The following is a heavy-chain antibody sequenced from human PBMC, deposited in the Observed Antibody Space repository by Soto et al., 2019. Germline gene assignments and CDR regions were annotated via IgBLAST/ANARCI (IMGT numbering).Heavy chain of an antibody. V-gene: IGHV3-74*01. Sequence: EVQLVESGGGLVQPGGSLRLSCAASGFTFSSYWMHWVRQAPGKGLVWVSRLDSDGSTRCYADSVRGRFIISTDNAKNTLLRQINSLRADDTAVYYCTRAMDGDFVLHDWGQGTLVTVSS. D-gene: IGHD4-17*01. CDR2: LDSDGSTR. J-gene: IGHJ4*02. CDR3: TRAMDGDFVLHD. CDR1: GFTFSSYW.